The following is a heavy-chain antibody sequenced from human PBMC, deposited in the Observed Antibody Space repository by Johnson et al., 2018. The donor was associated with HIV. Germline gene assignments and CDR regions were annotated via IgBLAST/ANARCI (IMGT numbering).Heavy chain of an antibody. V-gene: IGHV3-30*04. Sequence: QVRLVESGGGLVQPGGSLRLSCAASGSTFSSHAMHWVRQAPGKGLEWVTFISNDGSNKYYADSVRGRFTISRDNSKNSLYLQMNSLRAEETALYYCARVTRYNWNSDAFDIWGQGTMVTVSS. CDR2: ISNDGSNK. J-gene: IGHJ3*02. CDR3: ARVTRYNWNSDAFDI. D-gene: IGHD1-1*01. CDR1: GSTFSSHA.